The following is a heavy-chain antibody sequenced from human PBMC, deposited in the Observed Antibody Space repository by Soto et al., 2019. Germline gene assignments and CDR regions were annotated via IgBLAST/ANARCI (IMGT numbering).Heavy chain of an antibody. V-gene: IGHV3-33*01. D-gene: IGHD2-2*01. CDR3: ATAAAGNSPFNY. Sequence: PGGSLRLSCAASGFSFSTYGRHWVRQAPGKGLEWVAVTWYDGNDKYYADSVKGRFTISRDNSKNTLYLQMNSLGAEDTAVYYYATAAAGNSPFNYWGQGTLVTVSS. CDR1: GFSFSTYG. J-gene: IGHJ4*02. CDR2: TWYDGNDK.